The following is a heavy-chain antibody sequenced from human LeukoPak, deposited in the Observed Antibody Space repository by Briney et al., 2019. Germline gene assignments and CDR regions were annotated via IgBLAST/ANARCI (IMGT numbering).Heavy chain of an antibody. J-gene: IGHJ6*03. Sequence: ASVKVSCKASGYTFTGYYMHWVRQAPGQGLEWMGWVNPNNGGTNYAQKFQGRVTMTRDTSISTAYMELSRLRSDDTAVYYCARMAAASTSYYYYYMDVWGKGTTVTISS. CDR1: GYTFTGYY. CDR3: ARMAAASTSYYYYYMDV. V-gene: IGHV1-2*02. D-gene: IGHD6-13*01. CDR2: VNPNNGGT.